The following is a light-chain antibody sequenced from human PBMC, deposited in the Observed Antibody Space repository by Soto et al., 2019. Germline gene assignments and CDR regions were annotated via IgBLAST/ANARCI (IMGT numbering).Light chain of an antibody. V-gene: IGKV3-15*01. CDR2: GVS. CDR3: QQYNDWPPVT. J-gene: IGKJ5*01. CDR1: QNIGSH. Sequence: EIVMTQSPATLSVSPGERASLSCRASQNIGSHLAWYQHKPGQAPRLLIYGVSIRATGISARFSGSGSGTEFTLTISSLQSEDFAVYYCQQYNDWPPVTFGQGTRLEIK.